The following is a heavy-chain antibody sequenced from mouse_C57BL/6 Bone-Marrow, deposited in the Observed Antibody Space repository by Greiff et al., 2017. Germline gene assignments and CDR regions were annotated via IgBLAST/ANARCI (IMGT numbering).Heavy chain of an antibody. Sequence: EVQLVESEGGLVQPGSSMKLSCTASGFTFSDYYMAWVRQVPEKGLEWVANINYDGSSTYYLDSLKSRFIISRDNAKNILYLQMSSLKSEDTATYYCASYDGYYGGFGYWGQGTTLTVSS. CDR3: ASYDGYYGGFGY. V-gene: IGHV5-16*01. J-gene: IGHJ2*01. CDR1: GFTFSDYY. CDR2: INYDGSST. D-gene: IGHD2-3*01.